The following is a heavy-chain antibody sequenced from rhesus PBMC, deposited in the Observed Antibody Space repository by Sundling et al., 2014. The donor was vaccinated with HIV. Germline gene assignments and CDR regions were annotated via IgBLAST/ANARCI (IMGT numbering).Heavy chain of an antibody. CDR2: IHGNSGNT. CDR3: AREGVGYNWNYGLDS. J-gene: IGHJ6*01. V-gene: IGHV4-80*01. Sequence: QVQLQESGPGLVKPSETLSLTCTVSGASISSYWWSWIRQPPGKGLEWIGDIHGNSGNTNYNPSLKSRVTISKDTSKNQFSLKLSSVTAADTAVYYCAREGVGYNWNYGLDSWGQGVVVTVSS. D-gene: IGHD1-1*01. CDR1: GASISSYW.